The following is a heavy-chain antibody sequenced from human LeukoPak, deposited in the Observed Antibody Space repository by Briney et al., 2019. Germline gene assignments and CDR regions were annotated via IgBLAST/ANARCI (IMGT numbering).Heavy chain of an antibody. Sequence: SQTLSLTCTVSGGSISSGSYYWYWIRRPAGKGLEWVGRFYTGGSTNYNPSLKSRVTTSVDTSKNQFSLNLSSVTAADTAVYFCATTFSGDRDYWGQGTLVTVSS. J-gene: IGHJ4*02. CDR3: ATTFSGDRDY. CDR1: GGSISSGSYY. D-gene: IGHD4-17*01. CDR2: FYTGGST. V-gene: IGHV4-61*02.